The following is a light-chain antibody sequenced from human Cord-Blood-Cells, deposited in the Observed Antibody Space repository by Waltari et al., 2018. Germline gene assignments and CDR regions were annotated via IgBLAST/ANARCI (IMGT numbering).Light chain of an antibody. CDR3: QQYDNLPLT. J-gene: IGKJ4*01. CDR2: GAS. CDR1: KYISNY. Sequence: DIQMTQSPSSLSASVGDRLTFTCQASKYISNYLNWYQQKPGKAPNFLIYGASNLETGVPSTFSGSGSETDFTYTISRLQPEDIATYYCQQYDNLPLTFGGGTKVEIK. V-gene: IGKV1-33*01.